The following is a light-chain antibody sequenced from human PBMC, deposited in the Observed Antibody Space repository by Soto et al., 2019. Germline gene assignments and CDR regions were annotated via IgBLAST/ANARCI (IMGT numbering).Light chain of an antibody. J-gene: IGKJ4*01. V-gene: IGKV4-1*01. Sequence: DFVMTQSPDSLAVSLDERATINCKSSQSISYSSNNKNYLAWYQVKPGQPPKLLINWASTRESGVPDRFSGSGSGADFTLTISSLQAEDVAVYYCQEFYTSRLTFGGGTRVEIK. CDR1: QSISYSSNNKNY. CDR2: WAS. CDR3: QEFYTSRLT.